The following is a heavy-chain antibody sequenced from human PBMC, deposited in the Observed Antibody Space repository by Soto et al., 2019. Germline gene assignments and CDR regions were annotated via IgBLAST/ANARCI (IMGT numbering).Heavy chain of an antibody. CDR3: ARAYGDYGDFDY. CDR1: GGSISSYY. CDR2: IYYSGST. J-gene: IGHJ4*02. V-gene: IGHV4-59*08. D-gene: IGHD4-17*01. Sequence: PSETLSLTCTVSGGSISSYYWSWIRQPPGKGLEWIGYIYYSGSTNYNPSLKSRVTISVDTSKNQFSLKLSSVTAADTAVYYCARAYGDYGDFDYWGQGTLVTVSS.